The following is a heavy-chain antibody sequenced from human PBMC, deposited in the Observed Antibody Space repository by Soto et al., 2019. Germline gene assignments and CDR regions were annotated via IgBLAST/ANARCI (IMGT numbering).Heavy chain of an antibody. J-gene: IGHJ4*02. CDR3: ARDLAVGLVDY. V-gene: IGHV1-18*01. Sequence: QVQLVQSGAEVKKPGASVKVSCKASGYTFTSYGISWVRQAPGQGLEWMGWISAYNGNTNYAQKLQGRVTMTTDTSASTAXXXLRSLRSDDTAVYYCARDLAVGLVDYWGQGTLVTVSS. D-gene: IGHD6-19*01. CDR1: GYTFTSYG. CDR2: ISAYNGNT.